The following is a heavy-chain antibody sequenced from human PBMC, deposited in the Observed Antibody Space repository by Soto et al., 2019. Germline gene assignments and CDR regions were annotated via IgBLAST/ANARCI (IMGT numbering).Heavy chain of an antibody. J-gene: IGHJ4*02. CDR2: IYSGGSI. V-gene: IGHV3-53*01. Sequence: EVQLVESGGGLIQPGGSLRLSCAASGFTVSSNYMSWVRQAPGKGLEWVSVIYSGGSIYYADSVKGRFTISRDNSKNTLYLQMNNLRAEDTAVYYCARDLWRGDRGGDWGQGTLVTVSS. CDR3: ARDLWRGDRGGD. CDR1: GFTVSSNY. D-gene: IGHD3-3*01.